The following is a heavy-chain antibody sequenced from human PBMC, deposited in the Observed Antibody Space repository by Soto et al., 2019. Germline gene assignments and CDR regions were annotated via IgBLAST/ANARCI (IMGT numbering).Heavy chain of an antibody. Sequence: SXTLSLTCPVSGDSISSHYWSWIRQPPGKGLEWIGFGSTKYNPSLKSRISISVDTSKNQFSLNLTSATAADTAVYYCARVSTSASGSYYTLDYWGQGTLVTVSS. V-gene: IGHV4-59*11. D-gene: IGHD3-10*01. J-gene: IGHJ4*02. CDR2: GST. CDR1: GDSISSHY. CDR3: ARVSTSASGSYYTLDY.